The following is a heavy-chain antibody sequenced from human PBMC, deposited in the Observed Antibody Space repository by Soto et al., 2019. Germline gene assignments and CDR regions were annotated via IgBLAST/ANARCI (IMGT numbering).Heavy chain of an antibody. D-gene: IGHD3-22*01. CDR3: VRAQAIVVVITTSYYYYGMDV. Sequence: QVQLVQSGAEVKKPGSSVKVSCKASGGTFSSYAISWVRQAPGQGLEWMGGIIPIFGTANYAQKFQGRVTITADESTSTAYMELSSLRSEDTAVYYCVRAQAIVVVITTSYYYYGMDVWGQGTTVTVSS. CDR1: GGTFSSYA. CDR2: IIPIFGTA. J-gene: IGHJ6*02. V-gene: IGHV1-69*01.